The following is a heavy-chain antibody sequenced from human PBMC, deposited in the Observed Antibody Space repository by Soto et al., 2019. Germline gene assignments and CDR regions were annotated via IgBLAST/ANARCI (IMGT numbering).Heavy chain of an antibody. CDR1: GFTFSSYW. CDR2: INSDGSST. Sequence: PGGSLRLSCAASGFTFSSYWMHWVRQAPGKGLVWVSRINSDGSSTSYADSVKGRFTISRDNAKNTLYLQMNSLRAEDTAVYYCASGIRYYDFWSGYSPRPHFDYWGQGT. J-gene: IGHJ4*02. CDR3: ASGIRYYDFWSGYSPRPHFDY. D-gene: IGHD3-3*01. V-gene: IGHV3-74*01.